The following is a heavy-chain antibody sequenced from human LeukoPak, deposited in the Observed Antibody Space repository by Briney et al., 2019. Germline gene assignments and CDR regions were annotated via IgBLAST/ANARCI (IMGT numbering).Heavy chain of an antibody. V-gene: IGHV1-18*01. Sequence: GASVKVSCKVSGYTLTELSMHWVRQAPGQGLEWMGWISVYNDNTNYEQKVQGRVTMTTDTSTSTAYMELRNLRSDDTAVYYCARSRAQDDAFDMWGQGTMVTVSS. CDR3: ARSRAQDDAFDM. J-gene: IGHJ3*02. CDR2: ISVYNDNT. CDR1: GYTLTELS.